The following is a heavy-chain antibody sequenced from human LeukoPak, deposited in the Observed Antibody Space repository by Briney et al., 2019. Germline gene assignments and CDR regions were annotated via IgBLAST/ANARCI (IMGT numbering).Heavy chain of an antibody. J-gene: IGHJ6*03. V-gene: IGHV1-8*03. CDR1: GYTFTGYY. CDR2: INPNSGNT. Sequence: ASVKVSCKASGYTFTGYYMHWVRQAPGQGLEWMGWINPNSGNTGYAQKFQGRVTITRNTSISTAYMELSSLRSEDTAVYYCARVYYDSSGYYPLTGLIYYYYDMDVWGKGTTVTVSS. CDR3: ARVYYDSSGYYPLTGLIYYYYDMDV. D-gene: IGHD3-22*01.